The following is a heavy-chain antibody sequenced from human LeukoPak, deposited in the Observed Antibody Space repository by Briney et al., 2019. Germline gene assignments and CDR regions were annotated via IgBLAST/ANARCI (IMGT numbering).Heavy chain of an antibody. V-gene: IGHV4-39*07. J-gene: IGHJ6*03. Sequence: PSETLSLTCTVSDDSISSSTFYWGWIRQPPGKGLEWIGSIYFSGSTYYNPSLKSRVTISIDTSKNQFSLKLSSVTAADTAVYYCAGGWGSSSPSWGYYYYYMDVWGKGTTVTASS. CDR3: AGGWGSSSPSWGYYYYYMDV. CDR1: DDSISSSTFY. CDR2: IYFSGST. D-gene: IGHD6-13*01.